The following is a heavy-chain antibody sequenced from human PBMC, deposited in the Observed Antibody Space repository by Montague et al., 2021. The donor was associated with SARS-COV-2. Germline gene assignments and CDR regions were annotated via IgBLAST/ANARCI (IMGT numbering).Heavy chain of an antibody. CDR2: IYTSGST. CDR3: ARGAVSVGIHGMDF. J-gene: IGHJ6*02. CDR1: GGSISSGSYY. V-gene: IGHV4-61*02. D-gene: IGHD5-18*01. Sequence: TLSLTCTVSGGSISSGSYYWSWIRQPAGRGLEWIGRIYTSGSTNYNPSLKSRVTISVDTFKNQFSLKLSSVTAADTAVYYCARGAVSVGIHGMDFWGQGTPVTVSS.